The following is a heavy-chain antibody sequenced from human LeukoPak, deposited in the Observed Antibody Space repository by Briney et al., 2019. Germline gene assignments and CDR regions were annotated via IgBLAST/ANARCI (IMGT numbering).Heavy chain of an antibody. J-gene: IGHJ4*02. V-gene: IGHV3-48*01. CDR1: GFTFSSYS. Sequence: GGSLRLSCAASGFTFSSYSMNWVRQAPGKGLEWVSYISSSSSTIYYADSVKGRFTISRDNAKNSLYLQMNSLRAEDTAVYYCARGGIFGVGGELRFYYWGQGTLVTVSS. D-gene: IGHD3-3*01. CDR2: ISSSSSTI. CDR3: ARGGIFGVGGELRFYY.